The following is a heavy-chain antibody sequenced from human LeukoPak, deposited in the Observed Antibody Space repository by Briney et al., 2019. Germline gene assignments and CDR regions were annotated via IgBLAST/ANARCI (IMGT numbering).Heavy chain of an antibody. J-gene: IGHJ4*02. CDR3: ARVGYSSSWFFFNF. D-gene: IGHD6-13*01. CDR1: GISFSSYG. V-gene: IGHV3-23*05. CDR2: LSSTGTT. Sequence: GGSLRLSCAASGISFSSYGMSWVRQAPGKGLEWVSTLSSTGTTFYAGSVEGRFTISRANSENTLYLLMDSLRAADTALYYCARVGYSSSWFFFNFWGQGTLVTVSS.